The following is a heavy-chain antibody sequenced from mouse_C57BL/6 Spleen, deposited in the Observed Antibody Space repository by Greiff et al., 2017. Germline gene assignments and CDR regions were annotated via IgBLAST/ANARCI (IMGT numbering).Heavy chain of an antibody. CDR3: ARSEGSPYSFLAY. CDR1: GYTFTSYG. Sequence: VQLQQSGAELARPGASVKLSCKASGYTFTSYGISWVKQRTGQGLEWIGEIYPRSGNTYYNEKFKGKATLTADKSSSTAYMELRSLTSEDSAVDFCARSEGSPYSFLAYWGQGTLVTVSA. CDR2: IYPRSGNT. J-gene: IGHJ3*01. V-gene: IGHV1-81*01. D-gene: IGHD2-10*01.